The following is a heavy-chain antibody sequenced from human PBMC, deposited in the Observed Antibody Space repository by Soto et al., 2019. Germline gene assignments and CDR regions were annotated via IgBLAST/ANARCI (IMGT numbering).Heavy chain of an antibody. Sequence: GGSLRLSCAASGFTFSSYSMNWVRQAPGKGLEWVSYISSSSSTIYYADSVKGRFTISRDNAKNSLYQQMNSLRAEDTAVYYCARDSRYTIFGVVIKYYYYYYMDVWGKGTTVTVSS. CDR1: GFTFSSYS. V-gene: IGHV3-48*01. J-gene: IGHJ6*03. D-gene: IGHD3-3*01. CDR3: ARDSRYTIFGVVIKYYYYYYMDV. CDR2: ISSSSSTI.